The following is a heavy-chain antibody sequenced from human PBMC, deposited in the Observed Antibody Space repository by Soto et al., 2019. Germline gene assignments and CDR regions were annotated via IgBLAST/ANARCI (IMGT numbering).Heavy chain of an antibody. CDR1: GFTFSSYA. CDR3: AKVVPGLYGMDV. Sequence: PGGSLRLYGAASGFTFSSYAMSWVRQAPGKGLEWVSAISGSGGSTYNADSVKGRFTISRDNSKNTLYFQMNSLRAEDTAVYYCAKVVPGLYGMDVWGQGTTVTVSS. J-gene: IGHJ6*02. D-gene: IGHD2-2*01. CDR2: ISGSGGST. V-gene: IGHV3-23*01.